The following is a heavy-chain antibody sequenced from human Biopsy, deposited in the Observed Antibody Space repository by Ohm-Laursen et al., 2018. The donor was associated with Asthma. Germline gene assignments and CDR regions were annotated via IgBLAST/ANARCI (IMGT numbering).Heavy chain of an antibody. CDR2: ISYDGSNK. CDR1: GFTFSSYA. CDR3: AKDTEGRYDFWSGLSYNYYGMDV. Sequence: SLRLSCAASGFTFSSYAMSWVRQAPGKGLEWVAVISYDGSNKYYADSVKGRFTISRDNSKDTLYLQMNSLRAEDTAVYYCAKDTEGRYDFWSGLSYNYYGMDVWGQGTTVTVSS. J-gene: IGHJ6*02. D-gene: IGHD3-3*01. V-gene: IGHV3-30*18.